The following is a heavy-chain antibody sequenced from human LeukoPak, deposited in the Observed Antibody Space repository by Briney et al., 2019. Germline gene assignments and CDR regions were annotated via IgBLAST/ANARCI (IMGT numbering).Heavy chain of an antibody. CDR1: GGSISSYY. Sequence: PSETLSLTCTVSGGSISSYYWSWVRQPPGKGLKWIGYIYYSGSTSYSPSLRSRVTISVDTSKNQFSLKLSSVTAADTAVYYCARTTAMVIYSYVDYWGQGTLVTVSS. J-gene: IGHJ4*02. CDR2: IYYSGST. V-gene: IGHV4-59*08. D-gene: IGHD5-18*01. CDR3: ARTTAMVIYSYVDY.